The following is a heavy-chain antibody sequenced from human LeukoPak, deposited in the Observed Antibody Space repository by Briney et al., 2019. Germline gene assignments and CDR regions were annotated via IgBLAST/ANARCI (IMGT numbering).Heavy chain of an antibody. J-gene: IGHJ5*02. D-gene: IGHD3-10*01. Sequence: ASVKVSCKASGGTFSSYAISWVRQAPGQGLEWMGWINPNSGGTNYAQKFQGRVTMTRDTSISTAYMELSRLRSDDTAVYYCARSTTRGSGEFDPWGQGTLVTVSS. V-gene: IGHV1-2*02. CDR3: ARSTTRGSGEFDP. CDR1: GGTFSSYA. CDR2: INPNSGGT.